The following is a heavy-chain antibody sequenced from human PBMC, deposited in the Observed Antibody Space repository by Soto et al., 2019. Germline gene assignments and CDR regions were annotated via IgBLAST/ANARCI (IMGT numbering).Heavy chain of an antibody. CDR2: IFSNDEK. CDR1: GFSLSNARMG. D-gene: IGHD3-3*01. Sequence: LVNPTETLTLTCTVSGFSLSNARMGVSWIRQPPGKALEWLAHIFSNDEKSYSTSLKSRLTISKDTSKSQVVLTMTNMDPVDTATYYCARISPSYYDFWSGYGPFDDWGQGTRVTVAS. J-gene: IGHJ4*02. CDR3: ARISPSYYDFWSGYGPFDD. V-gene: IGHV2-26*01.